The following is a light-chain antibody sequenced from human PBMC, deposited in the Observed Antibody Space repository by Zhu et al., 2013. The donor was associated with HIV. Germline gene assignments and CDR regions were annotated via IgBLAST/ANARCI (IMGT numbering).Light chain of an antibody. Sequence: EIVMTQSPATLSVSPGERATLSCRASQSVSSSYFAWYQQRPGQAPRLLVYGVSRRATGIPDRFSGGGSGTDFSLTISRLEPEDFAIYYCQQYAVSPVTFGQGTKVEIK. V-gene: IGKV3-20*01. CDR2: GVS. CDR1: QSVSSSY. J-gene: IGKJ1*01. CDR3: QQYAVSPVT.